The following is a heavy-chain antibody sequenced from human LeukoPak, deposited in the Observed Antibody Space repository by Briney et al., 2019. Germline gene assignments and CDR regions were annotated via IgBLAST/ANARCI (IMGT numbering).Heavy chain of an antibody. V-gene: IGHV3-11*01. CDR2: ISSSGSTI. Sequence: GGSLRLSCAASGFTFSDYYMSWIRQAPGKGLEWVSYISSSGSTIYYADSVKGRFTISRDNAKNSLYLRMNSLRAEDTAVYYCARVLPSYSFDYWGQGTLVTVSS. J-gene: IGHJ4*02. CDR1: GFTFSDYY. D-gene: IGHD1-26*01. CDR3: ARVLPSYSFDY.